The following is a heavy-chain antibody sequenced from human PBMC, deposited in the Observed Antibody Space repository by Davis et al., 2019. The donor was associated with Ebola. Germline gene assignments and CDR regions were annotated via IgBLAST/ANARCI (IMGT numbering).Heavy chain of an antibody. V-gene: IGHV3-9*01. CDR2: INWSGDGK. CDR3: AKGGGAIHDWFHP. J-gene: IGHJ5*02. Sequence: GGSLRLSCAASGFTFDDYAMHWVRQFPGKGLEWVSAINWSGDGKAYSESVKGRFTISRDNAKNSLYLQMNSLRAEDTAFYYCAKGGGAIHDWFHPWGQGVLVTVSS. CDR1: GFTFDDYA. D-gene: IGHD3-16*01.